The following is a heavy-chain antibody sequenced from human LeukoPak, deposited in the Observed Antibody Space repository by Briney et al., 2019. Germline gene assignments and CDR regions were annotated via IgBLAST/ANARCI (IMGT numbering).Heavy chain of an antibody. J-gene: IGHJ4*02. Sequence: GGSLRLSCAASGFTFGSYWMSWVRQAPGKGLEWVAFIRYDGSNKYYADSVKGRFTISRDNSKNTLYLQMNSLRAEDTAVYYCAKDKGSSWYNYFDYWGQGTLVTVSS. CDR1: GFTFGSYW. CDR2: IRYDGSNK. V-gene: IGHV3-30*02. D-gene: IGHD6-13*01. CDR3: AKDKGSSWYNYFDY.